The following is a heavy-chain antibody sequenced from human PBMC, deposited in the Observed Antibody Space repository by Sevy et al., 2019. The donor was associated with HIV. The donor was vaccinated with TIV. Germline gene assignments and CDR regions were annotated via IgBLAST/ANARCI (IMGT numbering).Heavy chain of an antibody. V-gene: IGHV1-8*01. CDR1: GYTFTSYD. Sequence: ASVKVSCKASGYTFTSYDINWVRQATRQGLEWMGWMNPNSGNTGYAQKFQGRVTMTRNTSISTAYMELSSLRSEDTAVYYCAARGLTYDYVWGSYRSFDYWGQGTLVTVSS. J-gene: IGHJ4*02. CDR3: AARGLTYDYVWGSYRSFDY. CDR2: MNPNSGNT. D-gene: IGHD3-16*02.